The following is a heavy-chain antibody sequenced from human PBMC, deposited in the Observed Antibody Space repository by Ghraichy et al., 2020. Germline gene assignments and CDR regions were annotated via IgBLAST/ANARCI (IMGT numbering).Heavy chain of an antibody. CDR1: GFTFSTSS. D-gene: IGHD6-19*01. CDR3: ATEGLAVAGTGMDV. J-gene: IGHJ6*04. Sequence: GSLRLSCAASGFTFSTSSMNWVRQTPGKGLEWISYISASNTPIYYADSVKGRFTVSRDNAKKSLFLEMSSLRDEDTAVYYCATEGLAVAGTGMDVWGKGTTVTVSS. CDR2: ISASNTPI. V-gene: IGHV3-48*02.